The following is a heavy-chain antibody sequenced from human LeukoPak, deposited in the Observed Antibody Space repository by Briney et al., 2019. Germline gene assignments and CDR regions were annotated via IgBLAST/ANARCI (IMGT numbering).Heavy chain of an antibody. Sequence: GGSLRLSCTASGFTFGDYGMSWVRQAPGRGLEWGGFVRSKAYGGTTEYAASVKGRFTISRDDSKSIAYLQMNSLKIEDTAVYYCTRVQPPGYCSGGSCPDYWGQGTLVTVSS. V-gene: IGHV3-49*04. J-gene: IGHJ4*02. CDR1: GFTFGDYG. D-gene: IGHD2-15*01. CDR2: VRSKAYGGTT. CDR3: TRVQPPGYCSGGSCPDY.